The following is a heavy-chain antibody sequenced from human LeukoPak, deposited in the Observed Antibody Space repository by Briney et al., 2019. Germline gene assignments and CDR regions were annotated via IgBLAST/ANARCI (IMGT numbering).Heavy chain of an antibody. CDR2: ISYDGSNK. Sequence: GGSLRLSCAASGFTFSSYAIHWARQAPGKGLEWVAVISYDGSNKYYADSVKGRFTISRDNSKNTLYLQMNSLRAEDTAVYYCVGYGSGSYYNYYMDVWGKGTTVTVSS. D-gene: IGHD3-10*01. J-gene: IGHJ6*03. CDR1: GFTFSSYA. V-gene: IGHV3-30*04. CDR3: VGYGSGSYYNYYMDV.